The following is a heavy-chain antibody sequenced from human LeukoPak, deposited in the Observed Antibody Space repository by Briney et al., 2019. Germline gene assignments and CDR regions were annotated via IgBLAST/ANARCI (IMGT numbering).Heavy chain of an antibody. CDR1: GFSFSDHY. V-gene: IGHV3-72*01. Sequence: QPGGSLRLSCAASGFSFSDHYMDWVRQAPGKGLEWVGRTRNKAGKYTTEYAASVKGRFTISRDDSKNSLYLQMNNLKTEDTAVYYCARVDGGGYDKNRGSNYWGQGTLVTVSS. CDR2: TRNKAGKYTT. CDR3: ARVDGGGYDKNRGSNY. D-gene: IGHD5-12*01. J-gene: IGHJ4*02.